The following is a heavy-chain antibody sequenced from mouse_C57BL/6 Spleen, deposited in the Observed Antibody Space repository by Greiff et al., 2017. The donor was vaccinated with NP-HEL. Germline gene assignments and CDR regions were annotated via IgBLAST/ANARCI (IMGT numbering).Heavy chain of an antibody. D-gene: IGHD2-5*01. J-gene: IGHJ4*01. CDR2: IDPSDSYT. Sequence: VQLQQPGAELVMPGASVKLSCKASGYTFTSYWMHWVKQRPGQGLEWIGEIDPSDSYTNYNQKFKGKSTLTVDKSSSTAYMQLSSLTSEDSAVYYCARHYYSNYGGMDYWGQGTSVTVSS. V-gene: IGHV1-69*01. CDR1: GYTFTSYW. CDR3: ARHYYSNYGGMDY.